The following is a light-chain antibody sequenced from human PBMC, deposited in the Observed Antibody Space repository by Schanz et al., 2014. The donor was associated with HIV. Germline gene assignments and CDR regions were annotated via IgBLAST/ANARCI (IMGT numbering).Light chain of an antibody. CDR3: QQYYFTPPHT. CDR1: QSVLYSSNNKNF. CDR2: WAS. V-gene: IGKV4-1*01. Sequence: DIVMTQSPDSLAVSLGERATINCKSSQSVLYSSNNKNFLAWYQQKPGQPPKLLIYWASTRESGVPDRFSGSGSGTDFPLTISSLQTEYVAVYYCQQYYFTPPHTFGGGTRLEIK. J-gene: IGKJ4*01.